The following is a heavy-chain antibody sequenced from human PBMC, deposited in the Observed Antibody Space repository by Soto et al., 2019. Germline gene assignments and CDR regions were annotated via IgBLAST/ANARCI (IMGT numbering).Heavy chain of an antibody. D-gene: IGHD1-1*01. J-gene: IGHJ4*02. CDR2: ISAHNGNT. CDR3: ERGRYGDY. V-gene: IGHV1-18*01. Sequence: QVHLVQSGAEVKKPGASVKVSCKASGYTFTSYGITWVRQAPGQGLEWMGWISAHNGNTDYAQKLQGRVIVTRDTSTSTAYMELRRLRSDDKAVYYCERGRYGDYWGQGALVTVSS. CDR1: GYTFTSYG.